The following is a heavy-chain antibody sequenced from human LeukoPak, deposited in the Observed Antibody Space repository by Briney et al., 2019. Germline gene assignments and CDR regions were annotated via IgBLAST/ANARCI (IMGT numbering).Heavy chain of an antibody. D-gene: IGHD3-10*01. Sequence: ASVKVSCKASGYTFTSYGISWVRQAPGQGLEWMGWISAYNGNTNYAQKLQGRVTMTTDTSTSTAYMELRSLRSDDTAVYYCARGTPRILLWFGESDAFDIWGQGTMVTVSS. CDR1: GYTFTSYG. V-gene: IGHV1-18*01. CDR2: ISAYNGNT. J-gene: IGHJ3*02. CDR3: ARGTPRILLWFGESDAFDI.